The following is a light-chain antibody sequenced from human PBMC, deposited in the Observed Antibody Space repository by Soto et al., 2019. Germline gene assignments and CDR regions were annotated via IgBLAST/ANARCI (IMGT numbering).Light chain of an antibody. V-gene: IGKV3D-15*01. Sequence: EIVMTQSPATLSVSPGERATLSCRASQSVSNNYVAWYHQKPGQAPRLLTYAASTRATGIPDRFSGSGSGTDFTLTISDVQPEDFALYYCHQRQSWPRTFGQGTKVDIK. CDR1: QSVSNN. CDR3: HQRQSWPRT. CDR2: AAS. J-gene: IGKJ1*01.